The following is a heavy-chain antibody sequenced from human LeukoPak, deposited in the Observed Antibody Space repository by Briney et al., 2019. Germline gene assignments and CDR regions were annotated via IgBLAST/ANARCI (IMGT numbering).Heavy chain of an antibody. Sequence: GGSLRLSCAASGFTFTDYYMSWIRQAPGKGLEWVSYISSSGTVIYYGDSVKGRFTISRDNAKKSLYLQMNGLRAEDTAVYYCAKSLGYSSGWVNAFDIWGQGTMVTVSS. D-gene: IGHD6-19*01. V-gene: IGHV3-11*01. CDR1: GFTFTDYY. J-gene: IGHJ3*02. CDR2: ISSSGTVI. CDR3: AKSLGYSSGWVNAFDI.